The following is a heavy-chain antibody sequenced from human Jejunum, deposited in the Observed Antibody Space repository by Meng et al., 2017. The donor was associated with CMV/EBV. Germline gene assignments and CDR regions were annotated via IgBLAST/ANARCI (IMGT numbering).Heavy chain of an antibody. CDR2: ISCYNGDT. CDR3: ARCPSNTSGRYAYFDS. J-gene: IGHJ4*02. D-gene: IGHD6-19*01. Sequence: AQLVQSGGEVKKPWASGMVSCRASGYTFTHHGISWIRQAPGQGLEWLGWISCYNGDTIYAQKVQGRFTMTMDKSASTAYMDLRSLRSDDTAIYYCARCPSNTSGRYAYFDSWGQGTLVTVSS. V-gene: IGHV1-18*01. CDR1: GYTFTHHG.